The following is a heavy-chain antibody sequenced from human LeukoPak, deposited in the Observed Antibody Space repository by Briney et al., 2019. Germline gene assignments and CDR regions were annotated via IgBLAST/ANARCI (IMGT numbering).Heavy chain of an antibody. CDR2: IIPIFGTA. Sequence: SVKVSCKAPGGTFSSYAISWVRQAPGQGLEWMGGIIPIFGTANYAQKFQGRVTITADESTSTAYMELSSLRSEDTAVYYCAKWDMVRGLDYWGQGTLVTVSS. D-gene: IGHD3-10*01. CDR1: GGTFSSYA. J-gene: IGHJ4*02. V-gene: IGHV1-69*01. CDR3: AKWDMVRGLDY.